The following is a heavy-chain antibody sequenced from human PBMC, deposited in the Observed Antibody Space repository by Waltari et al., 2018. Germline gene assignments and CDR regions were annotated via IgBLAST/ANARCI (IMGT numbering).Heavy chain of an antibody. CDR2: IKQDGSEK. V-gene: IGHV3-7*01. J-gene: IGHJ4*02. CDR3: ARVSWDTITRKGIDY. D-gene: IGHD1-26*01. Sequence: EVQLVESGGDLVQPGGALRVACAASGFTFRTYWLSWVRQAPGKGLEWVANIKQDGSEKLYVDSVKGRFTISRDNARNSLYLQMNSLRGEDTAVYYCARVSWDTITRKGIDYWGLGTLVIVSS. CDR1: GFTFRTYW.